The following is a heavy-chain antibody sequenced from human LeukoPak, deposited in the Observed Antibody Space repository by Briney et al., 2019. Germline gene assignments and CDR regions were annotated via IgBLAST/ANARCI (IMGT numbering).Heavy chain of an antibody. J-gene: IGHJ4*02. D-gene: IGHD6-13*01. CDR1: GGSFSTYY. CDR2: IYYSGST. Sequence: SETLSLTCTVSGGSFSTYYWSWIRQPPGKGLEWIGYIYYSGSTNYNPSLRSRVTMSVDTSKKQFSLKLSSVTAADTAVYYCARTAGYSSSWYFDYWGQGTLVTVSS. CDR3: ARTAGYSSSWYFDY. V-gene: IGHV4-59*01.